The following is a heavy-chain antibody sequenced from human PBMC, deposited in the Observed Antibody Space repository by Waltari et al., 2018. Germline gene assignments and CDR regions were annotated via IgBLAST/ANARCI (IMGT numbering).Heavy chain of an antibody. J-gene: IGHJ4*02. V-gene: IGHV3-9*01. Sequence: EVHLVESGGGLVQPGRSLRLSCAASGFSFEDSAMHWVRQAPGKGLGWVSRINWKSEHMGYADSGKGRFTTSRDNAKHSLYLQMDSLRPEDTAFYFCGKDKYNALRAISNWGQGTLVTVSS. CDR2: INWKSEHM. CDR1: GFSFEDSA. D-gene: IGHD3-10*01. CDR3: GKDKYNALRAISN.